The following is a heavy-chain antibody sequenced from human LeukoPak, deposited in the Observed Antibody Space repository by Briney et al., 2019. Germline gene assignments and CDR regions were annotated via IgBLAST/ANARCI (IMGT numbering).Heavy chain of an antibody. J-gene: IGHJ4*02. CDR1: GFTFSSYW. Sequence: PGRSLRLSCAASGFTFSSYWMSWVRQAPGKGLEWVANIKQDGSEKYYVDSVKGRFTISRDNAKNSLYLQMNSLRAEDTALYYCARDIDSSPTSSFDYWGQGTLVTVSS. D-gene: IGHD6-13*01. CDR3: ARDIDSSPTSSFDY. CDR2: IKQDGSEK. V-gene: IGHV3-7*03.